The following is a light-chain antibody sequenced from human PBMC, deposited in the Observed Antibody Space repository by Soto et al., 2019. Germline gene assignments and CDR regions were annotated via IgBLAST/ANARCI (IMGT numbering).Light chain of an antibody. CDR2: RAS. Sequence: EIVLTQSPGTLYLSPGERATLSCRASQSVSSSYLAWYQQKPGQAPKVLIYRASSRATGIPDRFSGSGSGTDFTLTISRLEPEDFAVYYCQQYGSSPLTFGGGTKVDI. V-gene: IGKV3-20*01. CDR1: QSVSSSY. CDR3: QQYGSSPLT. J-gene: IGKJ4*01.